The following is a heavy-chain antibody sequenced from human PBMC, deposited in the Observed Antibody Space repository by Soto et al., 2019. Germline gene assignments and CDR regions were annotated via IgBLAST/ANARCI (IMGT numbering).Heavy chain of an antibody. CDR3: AHRLPGDKFDY. V-gene: IGHV2-5*02. J-gene: IGHJ4*02. D-gene: IGHD2-21*02. Sequence: QITLKESGPTLVKPTQTLTLTCTFSGFSLSTSGVGVGCIRQPPGKALEWLALIYWDDDKRYSPSLKSRLTITKNTSKHPVVLTMTNIDAVDTATYYRAHRLPGDKFDYWGQGTRVTVSS. CDR2: IYWDDDK. CDR1: GFSLSTSGVG.